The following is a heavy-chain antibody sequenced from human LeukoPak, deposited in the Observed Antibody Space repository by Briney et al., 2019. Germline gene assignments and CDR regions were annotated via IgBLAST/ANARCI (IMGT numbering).Heavy chain of an antibody. Sequence: GGSLRLSCAASGFTLSNHWMTWVRQVPGRGPEWVANVNRDGSETYYLDSVKGRFTISKDNAKNSLYLQMNSLRAEDTALYHCARNNGMDVWGQGTTVIVPS. CDR3: ARNNGMDV. CDR1: GFTLSNHW. CDR2: VNRDGSET. J-gene: IGHJ6*02. V-gene: IGHV3-7*03.